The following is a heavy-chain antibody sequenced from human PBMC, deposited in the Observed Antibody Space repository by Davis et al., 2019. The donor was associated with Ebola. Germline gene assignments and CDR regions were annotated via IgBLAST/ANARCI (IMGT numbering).Heavy chain of an antibody. CDR1: GFTLTAYY. CDR2: ISSSGRTI. Sequence: GESLKISCAASGFTLTAYYMSWIRQAPGKGLEWISYISSSGRTIYYADSVQGRFTISRDNAKNSLYLQMNNLRAEDTAVYYCARDKLGLNGMDVWGKGTTVTVSS. V-gene: IGHV3-11*01. J-gene: IGHJ6*04. D-gene: IGHD3-16*01. CDR3: ARDKLGLNGMDV.